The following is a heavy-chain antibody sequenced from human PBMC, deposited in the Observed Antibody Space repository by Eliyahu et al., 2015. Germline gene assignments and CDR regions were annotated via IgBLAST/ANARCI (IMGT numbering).Heavy chain of an antibody. CDR1: GFPVRSNY. CDR3: ARGGVGQRSFDY. J-gene: IGHJ4*02. Sequence: EVQLVESGGGLIQPGGSLRLSXAASGFPVRSNYMSWVRQXPGKGLGGVXVLYSGGSTYYADSVKGRFTISRDNSKNTLYLEMNSLRAEDTAVYYCARGGVGQRSFDYWGQGTLVTVSS. CDR2: LYSGGST. D-gene: IGHD1-26*01. V-gene: IGHV3-53*01.